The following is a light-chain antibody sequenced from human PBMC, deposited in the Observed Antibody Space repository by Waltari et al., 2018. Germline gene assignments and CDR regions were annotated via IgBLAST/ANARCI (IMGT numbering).Light chain of an antibody. CDR3: QQSYSAPFT. CDR2: DAS. CDR1: RGIDAF. J-gene: IGKJ5*01. Sequence: DIQMTQSPSSLSASVGDRVTITCRASRGIDAFLNWYQQQPGKAPKLLIYDASTLQRGVPPRFSGTRIGTDFSHTISDLQPEDFATYFCQQSYSAPFTFGRGTRLE. V-gene: IGKV1-39*01.